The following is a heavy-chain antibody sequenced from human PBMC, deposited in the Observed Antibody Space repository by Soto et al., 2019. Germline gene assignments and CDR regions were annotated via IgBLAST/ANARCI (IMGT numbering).Heavy chain of an antibody. CDR3: ARDPAIPWFFV. D-gene: IGHD3-10*01. Sequence: PSETLSLTCAVYGGSFSGYYWSWIRQPPGKGLEWIGEINHGGSTNYNPSLKSRVTISVDTSKNQFSLKLSSVTAADTAVYYCARDPAIPWFFVWGQGTVVTGSS. CDR1: GGSFSGYY. V-gene: IGHV4-34*01. J-gene: IGHJ4*02. CDR2: INHGGST.